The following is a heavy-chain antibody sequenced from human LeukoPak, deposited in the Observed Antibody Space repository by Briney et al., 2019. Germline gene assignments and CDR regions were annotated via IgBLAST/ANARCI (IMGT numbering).Heavy chain of an antibody. CDR3: ARMLRGYSYGYEVYNWFDP. V-gene: IGHV4-4*07. CDR1: GGSISGYY. J-gene: IGHJ5*02. D-gene: IGHD5-18*01. Sequence: SETLSLTCSVSGGSISGYYWTWIRQPAGKGLEWIGRVYTSGSTHYNPSLKTRLTMSVDTSKNQFSLKLSSVTAADTAVYYCARMLRGYSYGYEVYNWFDPWGQGTLVTVSS. CDR2: VYTSGST.